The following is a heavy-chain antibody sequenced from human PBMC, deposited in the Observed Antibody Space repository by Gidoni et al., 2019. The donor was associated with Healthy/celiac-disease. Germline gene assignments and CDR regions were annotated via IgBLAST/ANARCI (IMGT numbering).Heavy chain of an antibody. D-gene: IGHD2-2*01. CDR2: ISSSSIDI. CDR3: ARDGSRYCSSTSCYSDY. V-gene: IGHV3-21*01. Sequence: EVQLVESGGGLVKPGGSLRLSCAASGFTFSSYSMNWVRQAPGKGLEWVSSISSSSIDIYYADSVKGRFTISRDNAKNSLYLQMNSLRAEDTAVYYCARDGSRYCSSTSCYSDYWGQGTLVTVSS. CDR1: GFTFSSYS. J-gene: IGHJ4*02.